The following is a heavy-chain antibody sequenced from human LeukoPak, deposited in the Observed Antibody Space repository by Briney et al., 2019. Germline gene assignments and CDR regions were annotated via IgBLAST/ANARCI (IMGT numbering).Heavy chain of an antibody. CDR3: ARVSVDYYMDV. Sequence: SGTLSLTCAVSGGSISSSNWWSWVRQPPGKGLEWIGEIYHSGSTNYNPSLKSRVTISVDTSKNQFSLKLSSVTAADTAVYYCARVSVDYYMDVWGKGTTVTVSS. J-gene: IGHJ6*03. CDR2: IYHSGST. V-gene: IGHV4-4*02. CDR1: GGSISSSNW.